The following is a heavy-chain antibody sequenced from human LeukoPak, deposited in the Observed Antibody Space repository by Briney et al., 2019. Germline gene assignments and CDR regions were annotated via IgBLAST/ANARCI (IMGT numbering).Heavy chain of an antibody. Sequence: GGSLRLSCAASGFTFSSYAMSWVRQAPGKGLEWVSAISGSGGSTYYADSVKGRSTISRDNSKNTLYLQMNSLRAEDTAVYYCAKRKSIAAAGPPIDYWGQGTLVTVSS. CDR3: AKRKSIAAAGPPIDY. V-gene: IGHV3-23*01. CDR2: ISGSGGST. J-gene: IGHJ4*02. CDR1: GFTFSSYA. D-gene: IGHD6-13*01.